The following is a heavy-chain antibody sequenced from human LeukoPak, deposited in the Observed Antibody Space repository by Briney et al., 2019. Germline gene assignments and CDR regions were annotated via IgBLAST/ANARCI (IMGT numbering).Heavy chain of an antibody. CDR2: IHTSGST. CDR3: ARVKYNSAWYDSFLDY. Sequence: SETLSLTCTVSGGSISSYYWSWIRQPPGKGLEWIGYIHTSGSTNYNPSLKSRVTISVDTSKNQFSLKLSSVTAADTAVYYCARVKYNSAWYDSFLDYWGQGTLVTVSS. V-gene: IGHV4-4*09. D-gene: IGHD6-19*01. CDR1: GGSISSYY. J-gene: IGHJ4*02.